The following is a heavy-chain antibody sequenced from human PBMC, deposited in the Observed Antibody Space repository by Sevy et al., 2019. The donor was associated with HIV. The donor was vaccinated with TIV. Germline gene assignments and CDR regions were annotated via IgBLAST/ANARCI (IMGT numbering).Heavy chain of an antibody. CDR1: GFTFSSYE. J-gene: IGHJ4*02. Sequence: GGSLRLSCEASGFTFSSYEMNWVRQAPGKGLEWVSYISSSGTTIKYADSVKGRFTISRDNAKNSLYMQMNSLRAEDTAVYYCARAYDSSGYYPDYWGQGTLVTVSS. D-gene: IGHD3-22*01. CDR3: ARAYDSSGYYPDY. CDR2: ISSSGTTI. V-gene: IGHV3-48*03.